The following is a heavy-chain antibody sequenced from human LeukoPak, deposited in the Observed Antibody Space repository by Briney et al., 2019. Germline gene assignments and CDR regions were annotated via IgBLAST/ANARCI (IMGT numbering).Heavy chain of an antibody. Sequence: PGGSLRLSCAASGSTFSNYDMSWVRQAPGKGLEWVSSFRASDDTTYYADSVKGRFTISRDNSKNTLYLQMNSLRVEDTAVYYCAKSLRAAAGTGAFDIWGQGTMVTVSS. CDR1: GSTFSNYD. D-gene: IGHD6-13*01. V-gene: IGHV3-23*01. CDR3: AKSLRAAAGTGAFDI. CDR2: FRASDDTT. J-gene: IGHJ3*02.